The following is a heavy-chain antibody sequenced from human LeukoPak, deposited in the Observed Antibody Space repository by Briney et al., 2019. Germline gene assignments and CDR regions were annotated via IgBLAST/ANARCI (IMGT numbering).Heavy chain of an antibody. V-gene: IGHV1-69*13. J-gene: IGHJ5*02. D-gene: IGHD1-26*01. CDR3: ARKVRLGGNWFDP. CDR1: GGTFTSYA. CDR2: IIPISGTT. Sequence: ASVKVSCKTSGGTFTSYAITWVRQAPGQRLEWMGKIIPISGTTNYAQKFLGRVTFNADESTSTAYMELSSLRSEDTALYYCARKVRLGGNWFDPWGQGTLVTVSS.